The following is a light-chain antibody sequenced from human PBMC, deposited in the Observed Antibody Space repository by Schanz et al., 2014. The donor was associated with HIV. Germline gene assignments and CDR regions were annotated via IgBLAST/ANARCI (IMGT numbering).Light chain of an antibody. Sequence: QSALTQPASVSGSPGQSITISCTGTSSDIGDYNYVSWYHHHPGKAPKLLIYDVSNRPSGVSNRFSGSKSGNTASLTVSGLQAEDEADYYCNSYSHSNTYVFGSGTKLTVL. V-gene: IGLV2-14*03. J-gene: IGLJ1*01. CDR1: SSDIGDYNY. CDR2: DVS. CDR3: NSYSHSNTYV.